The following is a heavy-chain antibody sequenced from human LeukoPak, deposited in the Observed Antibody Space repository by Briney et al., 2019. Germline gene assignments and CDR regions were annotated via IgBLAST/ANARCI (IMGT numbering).Heavy chain of an antibody. J-gene: IGHJ4*02. Sequence: PGGSLRLSCAVSGITLSNYGMSWVRQAPGKGLEWVAGISDSGGRTNYADSVKGRFTISRDNAKNSLYLQMNSLRAEDTAVYYCASWVPWLQLDYWGQGTLVTVSS. CDR2: ISDSGGRT. CDR1: GITLSNYG. CDR3: ASWVPWLQLDY. V-gene: IGHV3-23*01. D-gene: IGHD5-24*01.